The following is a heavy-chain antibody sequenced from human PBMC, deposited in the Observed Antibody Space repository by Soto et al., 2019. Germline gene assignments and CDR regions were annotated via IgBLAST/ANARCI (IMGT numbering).Heavy chain of an antibody. D-gene: IGHD2-2*01. Sequence: GGSLRLSCAASGFTFSSYSMNWVRQAPGKGLEWVSSISSSSSYIYYADSVKGRFTISRDNAKNSLYLQMNSPRAEDTAVYYCARDDCSSTHKLDYWGQGSLVTVSS. CDR1: GFTFSSYS. CDR2: ISSSSSYI. J-gene: IGHJ4*02. CDR3: ARDDCSSTHKLDY. V-gene: IGHV3-21*01.